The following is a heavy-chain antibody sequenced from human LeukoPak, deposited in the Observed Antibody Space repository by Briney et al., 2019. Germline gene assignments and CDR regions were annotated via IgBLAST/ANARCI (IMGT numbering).Heavy chain of an antibody. CDR2: ISGSGGST. CDR3: AKGADIVVVPAASPFDP. Sequence: GWSLRLSCAASGFTFSSYAMSWVRQAPGKGLEWVSAISGSGGSTYYADSVKGRFTISRDNSKNTLYLQMNSLRAEDTAVYYCAKGADIVVVPAASPFDPWGQGTLVTVSS. CDR1: GFTFSSYA. J-gene: IGHJ5*02. D-gene: IGHD2-2*01. V-gene: IGHV3-23*01.